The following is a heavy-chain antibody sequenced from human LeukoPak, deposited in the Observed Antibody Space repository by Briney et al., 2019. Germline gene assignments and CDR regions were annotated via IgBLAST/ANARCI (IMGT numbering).Heavy chain of an antibody. CDR1: GFAVSSND. CDR2: IYSGGST. Sequence: GGSLRLSCAASGFAVSSNDMGWVRQAPAKGLEWISVIYSGGSTSNADSVKGRFTVSRDNSKNTLYLQMNSLRADDTAVYYCARGPRGFDPWGQGTLVTVSS. J-gene: IGHJ5*02. CDR3: ARGPRGFDP. V-gene: IGHV3-53*01.